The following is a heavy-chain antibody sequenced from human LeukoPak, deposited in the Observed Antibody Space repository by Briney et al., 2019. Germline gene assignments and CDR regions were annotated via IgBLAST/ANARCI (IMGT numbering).Heavy chain of an antibody. CDR3: AKTAIGYYFDY. J-gene: IGHJ4*02. CDR2: ISGSGGST. CDR1: GITFSSYA. Sequence: GSLRLSFAASGITFSSYANSRVRQAPGKGPEGVSAISGSGGSTYYADSVKGRFTISRDNSKNTLYLQMNSLRAEDTAVYYCAKTAIGYYFDYWGQGTLVTVSS. V-gene: IGHV3-23*01. D-gene: IGHD2-21*02.